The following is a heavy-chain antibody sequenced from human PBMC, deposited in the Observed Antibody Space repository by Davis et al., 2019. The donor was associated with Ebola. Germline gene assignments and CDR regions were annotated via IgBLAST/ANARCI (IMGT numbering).Heavy chain of an antibody. CDR1: GFTFRTYS. V-gene: IGHV3-21*01. CDR2: ISSDSDYI. J-gene: IGHJ6*02. CDR3: ARDRPLDFFFGDYYGMDV. Sequence: GGSLRLSCVASGFTFRTYSMSWVRQAPGKGLEWVSSISSDSDYIYYADSAKGRFTISRDNAKNSLYLKMNSLRAEDTAVYYCARDRPLDFFFGDYYGMDVWGQGTTVTVSS. D-gene: IGHD3-16*01.